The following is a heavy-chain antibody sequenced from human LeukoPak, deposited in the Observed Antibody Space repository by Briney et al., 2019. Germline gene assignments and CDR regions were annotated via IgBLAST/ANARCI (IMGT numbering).Heavy chain of an antibody. Sequence: GSLRLSCAASGFTFSSFSMTWVRQAPGKGLEWVSSIIVSGATYYADSVKGRFTISRDSFRGMLFLQMDSLRDEDTAVYFCAKGSVGNADFASWGQGALVTVSS. CDR1: GFTFSSFS. J-gene: IGHJ4*02. D-gene: IGHD6-25*01. V-gene: IGHV3-23*01. CDR2: IIVSGAT. CDR3: AKGSVGNADFAS.